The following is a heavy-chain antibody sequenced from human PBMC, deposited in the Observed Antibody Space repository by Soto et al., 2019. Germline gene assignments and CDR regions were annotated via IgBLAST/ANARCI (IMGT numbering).Heavy chain of an antibody. Sequence: GSLRLSCAASKFTFSSYPIHWIRQVPGKGLEWVAVMTRDGGSEYYADSVKGRFTISRDNSRNTLYLQMNSLKIEDTAVYYCATGAAFYYDTSRYWGQGTLVTVSS. CDR3: ATGAAFYYDTSRY. D-gene: IGHD3-22*01. CDR2: MTRDGGSE. J-gene: IGHJ4*02. V-gene: IGHV3-30-3*01. CDR1: KFTFSSYP.